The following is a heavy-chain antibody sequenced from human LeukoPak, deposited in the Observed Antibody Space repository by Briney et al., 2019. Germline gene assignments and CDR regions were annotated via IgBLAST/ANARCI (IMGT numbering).Heavy chain of an antibody. J-gene: IGHJ4*02. CDR2: INHSGST. Sequence: TSETLSLTCAVYGGSFSGYYWSWIRQPPGKGLEWIGEINHSGSTNYNPSLKSRVTISVDTSKNQFSLKLSSVTAADTAVYYCARGNYYDILTGYYNCYFDYWGQGTLVTVSS. CDR1: GGSFSGYY. D-gene: IGHD3-9*01. V-gene: IGHV4-34*01. CDR3: ARGNYYDILTGYYNCYFDY.